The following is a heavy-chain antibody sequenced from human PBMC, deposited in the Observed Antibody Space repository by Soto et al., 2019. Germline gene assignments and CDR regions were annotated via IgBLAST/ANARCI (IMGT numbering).Heavy chain of an antibody. CDR2: ISARNGNT. J-gene: IGHJ4*02. Sequence: QVHLVQSGAEVKKPGASVKVSCKASGYTFTSYGITWVRQAPRQRLEWMGWISARNGNTDYAQKLQGRVVVTRATSTSPAYMELRSLISNDTAVYYGARGRYGDYWGQGALVSVSS. D-gene: IGHD1-1*01. V-gene: IGHV1-18*01. CDR1: GYTFTSYG. CDR3: ARGRYGDY.